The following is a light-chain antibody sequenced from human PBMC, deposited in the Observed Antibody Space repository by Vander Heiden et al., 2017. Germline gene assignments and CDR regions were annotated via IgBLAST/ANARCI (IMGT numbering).Light chain of an antibody. CDR1: QSISKY. V-gene: IGKV1-39*01. CDR2: ATS. CDR3: QQSYSTPYT. Sequence: DIQMAQSPSSLSAFVGARITITCRASQSISKYLNWYQQKPGQAPKLLIYATSNLQSGVPPRFSGSGSGTDFSLTVSSLQPEDFATYFCQQSYSTPYTFGQGTKLEIK. J-gene: IGKJ2*01.